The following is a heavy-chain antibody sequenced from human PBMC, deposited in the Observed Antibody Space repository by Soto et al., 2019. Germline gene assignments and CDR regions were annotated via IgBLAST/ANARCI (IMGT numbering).Heavy chain of an antibody. CDR2: INHSGST. Sequence: PSETLSLTCAVYGGSGGSFSGYYWSWIRQPPGKGLEWIGEINHSGSTNYNPSLKSRVTISVDTSRNQFSLKVNSVTAADTAMYYCARRAVVAVTGSLDNWLDPWGQGILVTVSS. V-gene: IGHV4-34*01. CDR3: ARRAVVAVTGSLDNWLDP. J-gene: IGHJ5*02. CDR1: GGSGGSFSGYY. D-gene: IGHD2-21*01.